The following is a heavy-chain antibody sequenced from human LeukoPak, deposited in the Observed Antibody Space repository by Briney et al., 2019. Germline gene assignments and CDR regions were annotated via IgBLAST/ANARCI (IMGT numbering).Heavy chain of an antibody. J-gene: IGHJ4*02. CDR3: AKVPVVTAMGGY. Sequence: PGGSLRLSCAASGFTFSSYSMNWVRQAPGKGLEWVSSISSSSSYIYYADSVKGRFTISRDNAKNSLYLQMNSLRAEDTAVYYCAKVPVVTAMGGYWGQGTLVTVSS. CDR2: ISSSSSYI. CDR1: GFTFSSYS. V-gene: IGHV3-21*01. D-gene: IGHD2-21*02.